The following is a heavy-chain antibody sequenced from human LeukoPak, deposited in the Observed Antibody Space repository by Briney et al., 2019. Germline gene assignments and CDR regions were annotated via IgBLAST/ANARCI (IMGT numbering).Heavy chain of an antibody. CDR3: ARVRLQPRTLLDDAFDI. CDR2: ISRTSIYM. CDR1: GFVFSNYN. V-gene: IGHV3-21*01. J-gene: IGHJ3*02. D-gene: IGHD1-14*01. Sequence: GGSLRLSCAASGFVFSNYNMNWVRQAPGKGLEWVSSISRTSIYMYYADSVKGRFTISRDNAKNSLYLQMNSLRAEDTAVYYCARVRLQPRTLLDDAFDIWGQGTMVTVSS.